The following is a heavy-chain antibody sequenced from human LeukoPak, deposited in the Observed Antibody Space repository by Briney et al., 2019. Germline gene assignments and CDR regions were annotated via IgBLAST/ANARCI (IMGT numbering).Heavy chain of an antibody. V-gene: IGHV3-23*01. D-gene: IGHD3-10*01. CDR2: ISGSGGST. CDR1: EFTFSNYA. CDR3: AKRYGSGTYLSAFDI. Sequence: GGSLRLSCAASEFTFSNYAMSWVRQAPGKGLEWVSGISGSGGSTYYADSVKGRFTISRDNSQNTLYLQMNSLRVEDTAVFYCAKRYGSGTYLSAFDIWGQGTMVTVSS. J-gene: IGHJ3*02.